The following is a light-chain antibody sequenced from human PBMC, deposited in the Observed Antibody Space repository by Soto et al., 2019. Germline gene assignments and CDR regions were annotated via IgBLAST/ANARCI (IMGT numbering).Light chain of an antibody. CDR3: SSYGGRNNLV. CDR2: EVS. Sequence: QSALTQPPSASGSPGQSVTISCTGTSSDVGGYNYVSWYQQHPGKAPKVMIYEVSKRPSGVPDRFSGSKSGNTASLTVSGLKSEDEADYYCSSYGGRNNLVFGGGTKLTVL. CDR1: SSDVGGYNY. J-gene: IGLJ2*01. V-gene: IGLV2-8*01.